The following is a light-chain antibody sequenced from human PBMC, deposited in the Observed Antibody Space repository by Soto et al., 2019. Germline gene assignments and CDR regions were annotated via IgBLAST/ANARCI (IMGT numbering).Light chain of an antibody. CDR1: NIGSKS. V-gene: IGLV3-21*02. Sequence: SYELTQPPSVSVAPGQTARITCGGKNIGSKSVHWYQQKPGQAPVLVVYEDSDRPSGIPERFSGSNSGNTATLTISRVEAGDEADYYCQVWDSSSEVVFGGGTKLTVL. CDR2: EDS. CDR3: QVWDSSSEVV. J-gene: IGLJ2*01.